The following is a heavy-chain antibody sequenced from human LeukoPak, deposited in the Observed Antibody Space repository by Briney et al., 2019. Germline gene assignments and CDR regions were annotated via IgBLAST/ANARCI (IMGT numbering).Heavy chain of an antibody. V-gene: IGHV1-2*02. J-gene: IGHJ6*03. D-gene: IGHD1-14*01. Sequence: ASVKVSCKASAYTFTDYYMHWVRQAPGQGLEWMGWINPNTGGTNYAQKFQGRVTMTRDTSISTAYMELSRLRSDDTAVYYCARVTNYYYMDVWGKGTTVTVSS. CDR1: AYTFTDYY. CDR2: INPNTGGT. CDR3: ARVTNYYYMDV.